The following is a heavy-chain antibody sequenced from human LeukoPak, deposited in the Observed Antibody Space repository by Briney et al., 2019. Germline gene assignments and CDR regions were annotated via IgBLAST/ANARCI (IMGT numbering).Heavy chain of an antibody. CDR2: IDPSDSYT. D-gene: IGHD2-2*01. Sequence: GESLRISCKGSGYSFTSYWISWVRQMPGKGLEWMGRIDPSDSYTNYSPSFQGHVTISADKSISTAYLQWSSLKASDTAMHYCARRYCSSTSCYLDWFDPWGQGTLVTVSS. J-gene: IGHJ5*02. CDR3: ARRYCSSTSCYLDWFDP. CDR1: GYSFTSYW. V-gene: IGHV5-10-1*01.